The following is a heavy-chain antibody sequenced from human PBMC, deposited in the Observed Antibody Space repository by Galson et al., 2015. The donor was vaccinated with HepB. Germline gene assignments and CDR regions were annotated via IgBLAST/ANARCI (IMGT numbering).Heavy chain of an antibody. J-gene: IGHJ4*02. V-gene: IGHV4-4*07. CDR3: ARFLAATGIDY. D-gene: IGHD6-13*01. CDR2: IHISGST. Sequence: ETLSLTCRVSGGSVSSDYWSWIRQPAGKGLEWIGRIHISGSTNYNPSLKSRVTMSVDTSKNQFSLKLSSVTAADTAIYYCARFLAATGIDYWGQGTLVTVSS. CDR1: GGSVSSDY.